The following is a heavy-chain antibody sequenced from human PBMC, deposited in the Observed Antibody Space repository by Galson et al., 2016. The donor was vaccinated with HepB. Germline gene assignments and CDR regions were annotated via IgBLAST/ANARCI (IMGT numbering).Heavy chain of an antibody. J-gene: IGHJ4*02. D-gene: IGHD5-24*01. CDR1: GGSISSSDW. CDR2: ILHSGRV. Sequence: SETLSLTCAVSGGSISSSDWWSWVRQPPGQGLEWIGQILHSGRVNYTPSLASRVTISVDTSNNHFSLRLTSVTAADTALYYCARQHRGGPSNYWGQGILVIVTS. CDR3: ARQHRGGPSNY. V-gene: IGHV4-4*02.